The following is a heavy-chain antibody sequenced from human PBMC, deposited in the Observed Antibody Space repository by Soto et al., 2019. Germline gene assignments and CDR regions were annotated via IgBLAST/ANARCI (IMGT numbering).Heavy chain of an antibody. J-gene: IGHJ5*02. CDR2: IHSSGST. V-gene: IGHV4-4*07. D-gene: IGHD6-13*01. CDR1: GASMNSYH. Sequence: QVQLQASGPGLVKPSETLSLTCTVSGASMNSYHWSWIRQPAGKGLEWIGHIHSSGSTNYNPSLKSRVTMSVDTSKNQFSLRLMSLTAADTAVYYCARDQGVAAAGITWFDPWGQGSLLTVSS. CDR3: ARDQGVAAAGITWFDP.